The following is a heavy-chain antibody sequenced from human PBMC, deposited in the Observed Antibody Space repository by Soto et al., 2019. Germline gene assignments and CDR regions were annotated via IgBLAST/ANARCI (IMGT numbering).Heavy chain of an antibody. CDR3: VLGVVADTYYYYGMDV. J-gene: IGHJ6*02. D-gene: IGHD6-19*01. V-gene: IGHV1-69*01. CDR1: GGTFSSYA. CDR2: IIPIFGTA. Sequence: QVQLVQSGAEVKKPGSSVKVSCKASGGTFSSYAISWVRQAPGQGLEWMGGIIPIFGTANYAQKFQGRVTITADESTSTAYMELSSLRSEDTAVYYCVLGVVADTYYYYGMDVWGQGTTVTVSS.